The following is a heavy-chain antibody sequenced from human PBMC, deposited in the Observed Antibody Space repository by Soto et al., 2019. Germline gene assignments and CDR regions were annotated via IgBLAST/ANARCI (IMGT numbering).Heavy chain of an antibody. J-gene: IGHJ6*02. CDR3: ARGRRSGSYYPAPYYYGMDI. D-gene: IGHD1-26*01. CDR2: INHSGST. CDR1: GGSFSGYY. V-gene: IGHV4-34*01. Sequence: QVQLQQWGAGLLKPSETLSLTCAVYGGSFSGYYWSWIRQPPGKGLEWIGEINHSGSTNYNPSLKSRVTISVDTSKNQFSLKLSSVTAADTAVYYCARGRRSGSYYPAPYYYGMDIWGQGTTVTVSS.